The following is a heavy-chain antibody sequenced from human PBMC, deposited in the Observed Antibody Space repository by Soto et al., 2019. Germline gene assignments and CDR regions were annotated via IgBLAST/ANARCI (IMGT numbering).Heavy chain of an antibody. Sequence: QAQVVQSGAEVRKPGSSVKLSCKASEGTFNSYAIAWVRQAPGQGLEWMGGIIPYYNTLNYAQKFQDRVTIPADDSTNPGHMELSSLRSDETAVYFCASGATRWYPYCFHSWAQGPLVTVSS. CDR2: IIPYYNTL. CDR1: EGTFNSYA. V-gene: IGHV1-69*01. D-gene: IGHD6-13*01. J-gene: IGHJ4*02. CDR3: ASGATRWYPYCFHS.